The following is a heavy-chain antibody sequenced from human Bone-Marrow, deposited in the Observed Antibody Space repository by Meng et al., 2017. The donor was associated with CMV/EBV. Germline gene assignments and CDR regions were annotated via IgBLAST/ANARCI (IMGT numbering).Heavy chain of an antibody. CDR1: SFTFSSYW. Sequence: GGSLRLSCAASSFTFSSYWMTWVRQAPGKGLEWVSGISWNSGSLGYADSVKGRFTISRDNAKNSLYLQMNSLRAEDTALYYCAKDGGGRLGAGTLNWFDPWGQGTLVTVSS. CDR3: AKDGGGRLGAGTLNWFDP. CDR2: ISWNSGSL. D-gene: IGHD3-16*01. J-gene: IGHJ5*02. V-gene: IGHV3-9*01.